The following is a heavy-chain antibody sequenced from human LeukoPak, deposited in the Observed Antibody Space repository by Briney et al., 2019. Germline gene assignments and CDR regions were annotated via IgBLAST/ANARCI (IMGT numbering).Heavy chain of an antibody. D-gene: IGHD2-15*01. J-gene: IGHJ6*02. Sequence: GGSLRLSCAASGFTFSSYSMNWVRQAPGKGLEWVSSISSSSSYKYYADSVKGRFTISRDNAKYSLYLQMNSLRAEDTAVYYCARAEVVVVAATLNYYYYGMDVWGQGTTVTVSS. CDR3: ARAEVVVVAATLNYYYYGMDV. CDR1: GFTFSSYS. V-gene: IGHV3-21*01. CDR2: ISSSSSYK.